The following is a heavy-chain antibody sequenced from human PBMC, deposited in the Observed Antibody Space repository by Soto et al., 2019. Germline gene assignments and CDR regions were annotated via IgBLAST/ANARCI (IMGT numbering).Heavy chain of an antibody. CDR3: ARFSGSYTRGLDY. CDR1: GFTFSDYY. V-gene: IGHV3-72*01. CDR2: SRNKANSYST. J-gene: IGHJ4*02. Sequence: EVQLVESGAGLVQPGGSLRLSCAASGFTFSDYYMDWVRQAPGKGLEWVGLSRNKANSYSTEYAAFVKGRFTITRDESKNSLYLQMNSLKTEDTAVYYCARFSGSYTRGLDYWGQATLVTVSS. D-gene: IGHD1-26*01.